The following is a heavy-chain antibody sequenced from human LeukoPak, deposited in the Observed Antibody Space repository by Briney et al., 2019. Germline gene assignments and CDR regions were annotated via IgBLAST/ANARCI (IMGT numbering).Heavy chain of an antibody. CDR2: ISGSGGST. Sequence: GGSLRLSFAASVFTFSSYAMSWVRQAPGKGLEWVSAISGSGGSTYYAASVKGRFTISRDNSTNTLYLQMNSLRAEDTAVYYCATHYYGSGFDYWGQGTLVTVSS. CDR1: VFTFSSYA. V-gene: IGHV3-23*01. D-gene: IGHD3-10*01. CDR3: ATHYYGSGFDY. J-gene: IGHJ4*02.